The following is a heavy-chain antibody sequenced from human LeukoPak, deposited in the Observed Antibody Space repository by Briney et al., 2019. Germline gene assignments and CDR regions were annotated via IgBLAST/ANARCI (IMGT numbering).Heavy chain of an antibody. CDR3: ARGPYGDYADYFDF. D-gene: IGHD4-17*01. CDR1: GGSISSYY. J-gene: IGHJ4*02. Sequence: SETLSLTCTVSGGSISSYYWSWVRQPAGKGLEWIGRMYTIRNINYNPSLKSRVTMSVDTSKNPFSLKLSSVTAADTAVYYCARGPYGDYADYFDFGGQGTLVTVST. CDR2: MYTIRNI. V-gene: IGHV4-4*07.